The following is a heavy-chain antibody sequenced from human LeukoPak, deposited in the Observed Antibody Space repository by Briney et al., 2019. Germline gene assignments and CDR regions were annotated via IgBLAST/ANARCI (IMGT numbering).Heavy chain of an antibody. J-gene: IGHJ4*02. CDR3: ARDPDQLLFPFDY. CDR2: TIPILGIA. CDR1: GGTFSSYA. V-gene: IGHV1-69*04. D-gene: IGHD2-2*01. Sequence: ASVKVSCKASGGTFSSYAISWVRQAPGQGLEWMGRTIPILGIANYAQKFQGRVTITADKSTSTAYMELSSLRSEDTAVYYCARDPDQLLFPFDYWGQGTLVTVSS.